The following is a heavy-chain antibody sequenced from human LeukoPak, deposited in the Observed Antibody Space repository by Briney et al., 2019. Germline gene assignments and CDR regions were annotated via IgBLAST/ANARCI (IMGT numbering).Heavy chain of an antibody. CDR3: ARGAYYYYGSGSYYNEDY. J-gene: IGHJ4*02. CDR1: GFTFSSYS. Sequence: PGGSLRLSCAASGFTFSSYSMNWVRQAPGNGLEWVSSISSSSYIYYADSVKGRFTISRDNAKNSLYLQMNSLRAEDTAVYYCARGAYYYYGSGSYYNEDYWGQGTLVTVSS. V-gene: IGHV3-21*01. CDR2: ISSSSYI. D-gene: IGHD3-10*01.